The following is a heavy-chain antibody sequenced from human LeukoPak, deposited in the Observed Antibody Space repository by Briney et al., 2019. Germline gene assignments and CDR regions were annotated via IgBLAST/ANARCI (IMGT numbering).Heavy chain of an antibody. CDR1: GGSISSYY. CDR2: IYTSGST. V-gene: IGHV4-4*07. D-gene: IGHD1-26*01. J-gene: IGHJ3*02. CDR3: ARDWLSGGELLDGYAFDI. Sequence: PSETLSLTCTVSGGSISSYYWSWIRQPAGKGLEWIGRIYTSGSTNYNPSLKSRVTMSVDTSKNQFSLKLSSVSAADTAVYYCARDWLSGGELLDGYAFDIWGQGTMVTVSS.